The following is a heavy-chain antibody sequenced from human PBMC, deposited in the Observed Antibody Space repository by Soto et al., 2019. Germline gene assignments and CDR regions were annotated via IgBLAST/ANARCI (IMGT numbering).Heavy chain of an antibody. Sequence: GSLRLSCAASGFTFSSYDMHWVRQATGKGLEWVSAIGTAGDTYYPGSVKGRFTISRENAKNSLYLQMNSLRAGDTAVYYCARYHGGYGFDYWGQGTLVTVPQ. V-gene: IGHV3-13*01. J-gene: IGHJ4*02. D-gene: IGHD5-12*01. CDR3: ARYHGGYGFDY. CDR2: IGTAGDT. CDR1: GFTFSSYD.